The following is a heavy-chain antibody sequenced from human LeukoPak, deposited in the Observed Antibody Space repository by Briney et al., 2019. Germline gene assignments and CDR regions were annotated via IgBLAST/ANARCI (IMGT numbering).Heavy chain of an antibody. CDR1: GFTFSTYS. D-gene: IGHD3-9*01. Sequence: GSLRLSCAASGFTFSTYSMNWVRQAPGKGLEWVSSISNSGTYIYYADSVKGRFTLSRDNAKNSLYLQMDSLRAEDTAVYYCARGPDIFTAFSPDFWGQGTLVTVSS. CDR2: ISNSGTYI. J-gene: IGHJ4*02. CDR3: ARGPDIFTAFSPDF. V-gene: IGHV3-21*01.